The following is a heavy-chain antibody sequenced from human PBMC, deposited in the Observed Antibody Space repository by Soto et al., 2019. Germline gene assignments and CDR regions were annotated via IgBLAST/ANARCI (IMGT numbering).Heavy chain of an antibody. D-gene: IGHD3-10*01. CDR3: AREYYYGSGPWY. Sequence: GASVKVPCKASGYTFTSYDINWVRQATGQGLEYLGWINPNSGNTAYVQKFQGRVTMTWDTSITTAYMELRSLRSDDTAVYYCAREYYYGSGPWYWGQGTLGTVSS. V-gene: IGHV1-8*01. CDR2: INPNSGNT. CDR1: GYTFTSYD. J-gene: IGHJ4*02.